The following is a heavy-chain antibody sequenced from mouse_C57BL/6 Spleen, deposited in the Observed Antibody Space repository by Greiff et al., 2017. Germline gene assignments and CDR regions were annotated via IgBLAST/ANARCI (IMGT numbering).Heavy chain of an antibody. Sequence: VHVKQSGPELVKPGASVKIPCKASGYTFTDYNMDWVKQSHGKSLEWIGDINPNNGGTIYNQKFKGKATLTVDKSSSTAYMELRSLTSEDTAVYYCARGGSSWYFDVWGTGTTVTVSS. D-gene: IGHD1-1*01. J-gene: IGHJ1*03. CDR2: INPNNGGT. V-gene: IGHV1-18*01. CDR1: GYTFTDYN. CDR3: ARGGSSWYFDV.